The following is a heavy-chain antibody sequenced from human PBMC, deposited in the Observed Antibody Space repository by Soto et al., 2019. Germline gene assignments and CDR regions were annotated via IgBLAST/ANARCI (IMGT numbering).Heavy chain of an antibody. V-gene: IGHV3-7*03. Sequence: EVQVVESGGGLVQPGGSLRVSCVGSGFTFRSYWMSWVRQAPGKGLVWVANIRPDGSEKYYVDSVKGRFTISRDNAKNSLYLQMSSLRAEDTAVYYCAREEGATVANNWFDSWGQGALVTVSS. J-gene: IGHJ5*01. CDR2: IRPDGSEK. CDR3: AREEGATVANNWFDS. CDR1: GFTFRSYW. D-gene: IGHD4-17*01.